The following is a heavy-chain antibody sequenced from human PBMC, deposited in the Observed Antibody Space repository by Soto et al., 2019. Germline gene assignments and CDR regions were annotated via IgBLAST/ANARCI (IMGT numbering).Heavy chain of an antibody. CDR1: GFTFSSFD. CDR2: IGTAGDT. CDR3: TRGPSARPPFYFGMDV. Sequence: GGSLRLSCAASGFTFSSFDMYWVRQATGKGLEWVSGIGTAGDTFYPGSVKGRFNIYRENAKNSLYLQMNSLRDEDTAIYKCTRGPSARPPFYFGMDVWGQGTTVTVSS. V-gene: IGHV3-13*01. J-gene: IGHJ6*02. D-gene: IGHD3-9*01.